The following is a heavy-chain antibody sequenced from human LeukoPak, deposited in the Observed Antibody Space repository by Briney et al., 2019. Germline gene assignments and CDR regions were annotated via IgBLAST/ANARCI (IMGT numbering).Heavy chain of an antibody. V-gene: IGHV4-39*07. J-gene: IGHJ4*02. CDR2: IYYSGST. D-gene: IGHD5-18*01. Sequence: PSETLSLTCTVSGGSISSSSYYWGWIRQPPGKGLEWIGSIYYSGSTYYNPSLKSRVTISVDTSKNQFSLKLSSVTAADTAVYYCASTEEYSYGSLPDYWGQGTLVTVSS. CDR3: ASTEEYSYGSLPDY. CDR1: GGSISSSSYY.